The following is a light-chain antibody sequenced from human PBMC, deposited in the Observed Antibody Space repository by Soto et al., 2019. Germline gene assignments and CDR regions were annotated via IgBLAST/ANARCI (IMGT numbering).Light chain of an antibody. V-gene: IGKV3-15*01. Sequence: EIVMMQSPDTLSVSPGERATLSCRASQSIASNLAWYQQKPGQAPRLLIHGASNRATGVPARFSGSGSGTEFTLTISSLQSEYFAVYFCQQYHNWPPQYSFGQGTKLQIK. CDR2: GAS. J-gene: IGKJ2*03. CDR3: QQYHNWPPQYS. CDR1: QSIASN.